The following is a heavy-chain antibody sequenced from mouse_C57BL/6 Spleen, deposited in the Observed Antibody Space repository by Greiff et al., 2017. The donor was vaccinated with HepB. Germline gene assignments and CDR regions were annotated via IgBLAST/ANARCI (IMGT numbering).Heavy chain of an antibody. CDR1: GFTFSSYG. Sequence: EVKLMESGGDLVKPGGSLKLSCAASGFTFSSYGMSWVRQTPDKRLEWVATISSGGSYTYYPDSVKGRFTISRDNAKNTLYLQMSSLKSEDTAMYYCARRWPYYFDYWGQGTTLTVSS. J-gene: IGHJ2*01. V-gene: IGHV5-6*02. CDR3: ARRWPYYFDY. CDR2: ISSGGSYT.